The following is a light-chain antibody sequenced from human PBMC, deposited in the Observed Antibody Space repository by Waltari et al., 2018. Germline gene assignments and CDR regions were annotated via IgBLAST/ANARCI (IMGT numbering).Light chain of an antibody. CDR2: TAS. Sequence: DIQMTQSPSPLSSSVGDRVTITCRASQTINTYLNWYPQKPGKAPKPLIYTASTLQSGVPSRFSGSGFGTDFTLTISSLQPEDFATYYCQQSYSTPWTFGQGTKVEIK. V-gene: IGKV1-39*01. CDR3: QQSYSTPWT. CDR1: QTINTY. J-gene: IGKJ1*01.